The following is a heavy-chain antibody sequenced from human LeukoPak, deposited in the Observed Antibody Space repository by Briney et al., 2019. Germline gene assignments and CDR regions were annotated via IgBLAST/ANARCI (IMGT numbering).Heavy chain of an antibody. V-gene: IGHV3-7*01. D-gene: IGHD5-12*01. CDR3: ARDWGSTGYDLYDS. CDR1: GFIFSNYW. CDR2: IRQDGSER. Sequence: GGSLRLSCAASGFIFSNYWMTWVRQAPEKGLEWVAHIRQDGSERHYVDSVKDRFTISRDNAKNSLDLQMDSLRAEDTAVYYCARDWGSTGYDLYDSWGQGTLVTVSS. J-gene: IGHJ4*02.